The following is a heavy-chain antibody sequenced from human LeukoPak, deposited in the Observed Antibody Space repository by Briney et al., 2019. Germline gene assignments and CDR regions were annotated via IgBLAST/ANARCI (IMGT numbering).Heavy chain of an antibody. CDR3: ARVYSGSYYHYYYYMDV. Sequence: PGGSLRLSCAASGFTFSSYDMHWVRQAPGKGLEWVACIRDDGSNKHYGDSVKGRFTISRDNSKNTLYMQMNSLREDDTAVYYCARVYSGSYYHYYYYMDVWGKGTTVTVSS. D-gene: IGHD1-26*01. CDR2: IRDDGSNK. CDR1: GFTFSSYD. V-gene: IGHV3-30*02. J-gene: IGHJ6*03.